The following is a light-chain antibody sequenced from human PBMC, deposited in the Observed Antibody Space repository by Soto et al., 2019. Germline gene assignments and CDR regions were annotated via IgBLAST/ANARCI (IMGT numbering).Light chain of an antibody. CDR3: QHYNGWPPAFT. V-gene: IGKV3-15*01. Sequence: EILMTQSPATLSVSPGERATLSCRASQSLSSNLAWYQQKPGQAPRLLIYGASTRASGIPARFSGGGSGTEFTLSISSMQSEDFALYYCQHYNGWPPAFTFGPGTKVDL. J-gene: IGKJ3*01. CDR1: QSLSSN. CDR2: GAS.